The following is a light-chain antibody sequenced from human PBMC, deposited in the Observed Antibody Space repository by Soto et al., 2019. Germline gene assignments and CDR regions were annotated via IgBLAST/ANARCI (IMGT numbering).Light chain of an antibody. CDR3: QRFDNSPP. J-gene: IGKJ4*01. V-gene: IGKV3D-20*01. CDR1: QSLTNNF. CDR2: EVS. Sequence: EIVLTQSPATLSLSPGERVTLSCGASQSLTNNFLAWYQQRPGLAPKLLIFEVSTRATGIPDRFSGSGSGTDFTLTISRLEPEDFAVYYCQRFDNSPPFGGGTKVEFK.